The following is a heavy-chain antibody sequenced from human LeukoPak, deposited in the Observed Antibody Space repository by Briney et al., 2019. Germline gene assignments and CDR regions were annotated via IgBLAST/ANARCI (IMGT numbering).Heavy chain of an antibody. J-gene: IGHJ4*02. CDR3: ARDQYYYDSSGYYRLDY. V-gene: IGHV4-4*07. CDR1: GGSISSYY. Sequence: SETLSLTCTVSGGSISSYYWSWIRQPAGKGLEWIGRIYTSGSTNYNPSLKSRVTMSVDTSKNQFSLKLSSVTAADTAVYYCARDQYYYDSSGYYRLDYWGQGTLVTVSS. D-gene: IGHD3-22*01. CDR2: IYTSGST.